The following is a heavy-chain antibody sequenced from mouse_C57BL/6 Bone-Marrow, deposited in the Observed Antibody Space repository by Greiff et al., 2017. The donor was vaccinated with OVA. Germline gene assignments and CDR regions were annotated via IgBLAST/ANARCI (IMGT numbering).Heavy chain of an antibody. D-gene: IGHD2-4*01. J-gene: IGHJ2*01. V-gene: IGHV1-36*01. CDR2: VYPYNGGT. CDR1: GFTFTDYY. CDR3: ARGIYYDYDGYYFDY. Sequence: EVKVVESGPVLVKPGPSVKISCKASGFTFTDYYMHWVKQSHGKSLEWIGLVYPYNGGTSYNQKFKGKATLTVDTSSSTAYMELNSLTSEDSAVYYCARGIYYDYDGYYFDYWGQGTTLTVSS.